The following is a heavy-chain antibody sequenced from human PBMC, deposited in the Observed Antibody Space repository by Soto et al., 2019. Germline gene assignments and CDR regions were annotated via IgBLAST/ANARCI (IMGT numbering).Heavy chain of an antibody. D-gene: IGHD3-16*01. V-gene: IGHV3-48*02. CDR1: GFTFSSYS. Sequence: GGSLRLSCAASGFTFSSYSMNWVRQAPGKGLEWVSYISSSSTIYYADSVKGRFTISRDNAKNSLYLQMNSLRDEDTAVYYCARGQFMITFGGVLGTWGQGTLVTVSS. J-gene: IGHJ5*02. CDR2: ISSSSTI. CDR3: ARGQFMITFGGVLGT.